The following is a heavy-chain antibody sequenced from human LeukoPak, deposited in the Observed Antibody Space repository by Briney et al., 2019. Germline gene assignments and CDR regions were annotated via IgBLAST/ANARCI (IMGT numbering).Heavy chain of an antibody. V-gene: IGHV3-30*18. Sequence: PGGSLRLSCAASGFTFSSHGMHWVRQAPGKGLEWVAVISYDGSNKYYADPVKGRFTISRDNSKNTLYLQMNSLRAEDTAVYYCAKGLEQWLVRQLSVDPWGQGTLVTVSS. CDR2: ISYDGSNK. CDR3: AKGLEQWLVRQLSVDP. J-gene: IGHJ5*02. CDR1: GFTFSSHG. D-gene: IGHD6-19*01.